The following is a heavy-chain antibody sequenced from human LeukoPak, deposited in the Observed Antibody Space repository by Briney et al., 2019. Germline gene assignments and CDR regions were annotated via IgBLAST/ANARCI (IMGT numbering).Heavy chain of an antibody. CDR3: ARDNSVEDTAWWFDP. J-gene: IGHJ5*02. D-gene: IGHD4-23*01. CDR2: INPSGGST. V-gene: IGHV1-46*01. CDR1: GYTFTSFY. Sequence: ASVKVSCKASGYTFTSFYMHWVRQAPGQGLEWMGIINPSGGSTSYAQKFQGRVTMTRDMSTSTDYMELSSLRSEDTAVYYCARDNSVEDTAWWFDPWGXGTLVTVS.